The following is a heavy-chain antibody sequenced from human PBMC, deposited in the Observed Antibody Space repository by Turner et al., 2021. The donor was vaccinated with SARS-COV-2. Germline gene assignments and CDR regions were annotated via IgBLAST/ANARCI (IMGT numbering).Heavy chain of an antibody. CDR2: IWYDGSNK. D-gene: IGHD2-2*02. CDR1: GFNFSSYG. J-gene: IGHJ6*02. V-gene: IGHV3-33*01. Sequence: QVPLVESGGGVVQPGWSLRRSCAASGFNFSSYGMHWVRKASVKGLEGLAVIWYDGSNKYDADSVKVRFTISRDNSKNTLYLQMNSLRAEDTAVYNCAMGGYCSSTSCYTDYYYDGMDVWGQGTTVTVSS. CDR3: AMGGYCSSTSCYTDYYYDGMDV.